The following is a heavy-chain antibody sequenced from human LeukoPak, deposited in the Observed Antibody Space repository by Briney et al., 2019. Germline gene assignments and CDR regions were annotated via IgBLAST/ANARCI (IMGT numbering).Heavy chain of an antibody. J-gene: IGHJ4*02. D-gene: IGHD2-15*01. CDR1: GFTFSSSS. CDR3: AREGSVVAATPLDY. Sequence: GGSLRLSCAASGFTFSSSSMNWVRQAPGKGLEWVSYISSSSSTIYYADSVKGRFTISRDNAKNSLYLQMNSLRDEDTAVYYCAREGSVVAATPLDYWGQRTLVTVSS. V-gene: IGHV3-48*02. CDR2: ISSSSSTI.